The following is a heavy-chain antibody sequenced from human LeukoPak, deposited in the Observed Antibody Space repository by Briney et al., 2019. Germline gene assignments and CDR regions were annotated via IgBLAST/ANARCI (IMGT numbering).Heavy chain of an antibody. CDR2: ISTSSSYT. D-gene: IGHD2-2*01. CDR1: GFTFSDYY. J-gene: IGHJ4*02. V-gene: IGHV3-11*05. Sequence: GGSLRLSCAASGFTFSDYYVSWIRQAPGKGLEWVSYISTSSSYTKYADSVKGRFTISRGNAKNSLYLQVNSPRAEDTAVYYCAREYCSSTTCYPFFDYWGQGTLVTVSS. CDR3: AREYCSSTTCYPFFDY.